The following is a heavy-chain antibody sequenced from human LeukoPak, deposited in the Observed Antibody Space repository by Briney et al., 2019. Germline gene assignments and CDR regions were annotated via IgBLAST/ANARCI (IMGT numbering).Heavy chain of an antibody. V-gene: IGHV3-74*01. Sequence: PGGSLRLSCATSGFSVSSYWLHWVRQSPEKGLVWVSRVNGNGRSTSYADSVKGRFTISRDSAKNTLYLHMTSLRVEDSAVYYCVRSFRIPYCSGNSCYPTDFDFWGQGTLVTVSS. J-gene: IGHJ4*02. CDR2: VNGNGRST. CDR3: VRSFRIPYCSGNSCYPTDFDF. D-gene: IGHD2-15*01. CDR1: GFSVSSYW.